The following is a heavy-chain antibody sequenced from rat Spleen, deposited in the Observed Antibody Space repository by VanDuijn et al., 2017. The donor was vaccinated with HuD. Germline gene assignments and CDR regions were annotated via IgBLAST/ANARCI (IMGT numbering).Heavy chain of an antibody. CDR3: ARGGYNSWDA. Sequence: QVQLQQSGAELAKPGSSVKISCKASGYTFTSYYISWIKQTPGQGLEYIGHINTGSGGANYNEKFTGKATLTVDKSSSTAFMQLSSLTPDDSAVYYCARGGYNSWDAWGQGASVTVSS. V-gene: IGHV1-43*01. CDR1: GYTFTSYY. CDR2: INTGSGGA. J-gene: IGHJ4*01. D-gene: IGHD1-5*01.